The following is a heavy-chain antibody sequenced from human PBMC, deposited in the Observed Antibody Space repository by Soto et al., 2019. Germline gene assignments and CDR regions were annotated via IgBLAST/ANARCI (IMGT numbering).Heavy chain of an antibody. J-gene: IGHJ4*02. D-gene: IGHD6-13*01. CDR3: ARGISSSWYFYFDY. CDR1: GDSISSGGYC. Sequence: PSETLSLTCTVSGDSISSGGYCWSWIRQHPGKGLEWIGYIYYSGSIYYNPSLKSRVTISVDTSKNQFSLKLSSVTAADTAVYYCARGISSSWYFYFDYWGQGTLVTVSS. CDR2: IYYSGSI. V-gene: IGHV4-31*03.